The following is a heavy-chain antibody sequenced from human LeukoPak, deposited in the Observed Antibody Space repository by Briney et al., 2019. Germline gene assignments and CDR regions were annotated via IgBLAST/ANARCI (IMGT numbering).Heavy chain of an antibody. CDR1: GFTFSSYG. J-gene: IGHJ4*02. CDR2: ISYDGSNK. CDR3: AKSLYGSSCDY. V-gene: IGHV3-30*18. Sequence: GGSLRLSCAASGFTFSSYGMHWVRQAPGKGLEWVAVISYDGSNKYYADSVKGRFTISRDNSKNTLYLQMNSLRAEDTAVYYCAKSLYGSSCDYWGQGTLVTVSS. D-gene: IGHD6-13*01.